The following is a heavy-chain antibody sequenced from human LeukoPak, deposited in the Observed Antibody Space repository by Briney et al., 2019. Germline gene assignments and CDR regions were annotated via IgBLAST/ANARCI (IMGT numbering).Heavy chain of an antibody. CDR1: GGSISSYF. D-gene: IGHD6-19*01. CDR3: ARGAGNFDY. J-gene: IGHJ4*02. CDR2: IYYSGST. V-gene: IGHV4-59*01. Sequence: PSETLSLTCTLSGGSISSYFWSWIRQPPGKGLEWIGYIYYSGSTNYNPSLKSRVTISVDTSKNQFSLRLSSVTAADTAVYYCARGAGNFDYWGQGTLVTVSS.